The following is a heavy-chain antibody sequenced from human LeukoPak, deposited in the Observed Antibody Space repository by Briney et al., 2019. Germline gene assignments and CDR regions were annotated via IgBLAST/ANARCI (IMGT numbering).Heavy chain of an antibody. J-gene: IGHJ5*02. CDR2: VYTSGTT. V-gene: IGHV4-4*07. Sequence: PSETLSLTCTVSGGSISGYYWSWFRQPAGKGLEWLGRVYTSGTTNYNPSLKSRVTMSIDTSKNQFSLKLTSVTAADTAVYYCARGFGHPWGQGTLVTVSS. CDR1: GGSISGYY. D-gene: IGHD3-10*01. CDR3: ARGFGHP.